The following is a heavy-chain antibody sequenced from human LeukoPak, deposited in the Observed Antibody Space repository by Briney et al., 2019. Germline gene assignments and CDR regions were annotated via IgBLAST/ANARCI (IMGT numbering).Heavy chain of an antibody. CDR3: ARGPHSYSSSWPDY. CDR1: GFSFSSYA. V-gene: IGHV3-30-3*01. J-gene: IGHJ4*02. D-gene: IGHD6-13*01. CDR2: ISYDGSNK. Sequence: GGSLRLSCVAYGFSFSSYAMHWVRQAPGKGLEWVAVISYDGSNKYYADSVKGRFTISRDNSKNTLYLQMNSLRAEDTAVYYCARGPHSYSSSWPDYWGQGTLVTVSS.